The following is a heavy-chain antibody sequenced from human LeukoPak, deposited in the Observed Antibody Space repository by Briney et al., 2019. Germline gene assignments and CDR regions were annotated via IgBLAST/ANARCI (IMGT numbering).Heavy chain of an antibody. V-gene: IGHV4-39*01. CDR1: GGSISSSRIS. Sequence: PSETLSLTCTVSGGSISSSRISWGWIRQPPGKGLEYIGYIYYTGSTYYNPSLKSRLTISVDTSKSQFSLRLSSVTAADTAVYFCARLGYNFGYYFDYWGQGALVTVPS. J-gene: IGHJ4*02. CDR2: IYYTGST. D-gene: IGHD5-18*01. CDR3: ARLGYNFGYYFDY.